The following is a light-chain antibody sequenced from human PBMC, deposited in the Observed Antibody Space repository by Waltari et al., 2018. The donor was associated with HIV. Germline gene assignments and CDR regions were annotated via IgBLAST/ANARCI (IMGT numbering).Light chain of an antibody. Sequence: QSALTQPASVSGSLGQSITISCTGASTNVGSYSLVSWYQNRPGQAPTLIIYDDSRRPLGISSRFSGSKSGNTASLTISGLQSEDEADYYCCSYGGDDTLVFGGGTKVTAL. CDR3: CSYGGDDTLV. CDR1: STNVGSYSL. V-gene: IGLV2-23*01. J-gene: IGLJ3*02. CDR2: DDS.